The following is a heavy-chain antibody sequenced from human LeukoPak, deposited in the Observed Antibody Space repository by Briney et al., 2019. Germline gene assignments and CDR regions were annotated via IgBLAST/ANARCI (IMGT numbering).Heavy chain of an antibody. D-gene: IGHD4-17*01. Sequence: PGGSLRLSCAASGFTFSSYAMHWVRQAPGKGLEYVSAISSNGGSTYYANPVKGRFTISRDNSKNTLYLQMGSLRAEDMAVYYCAREGEYATATVDYWGQGTLVTVSS. CDR3: AREGEYATATVDY. CDR2: ISSNGGST. J-gene: IGHJ4*02. V-gene: IGHV3-64*01. CDR1: GFTFSSYA.